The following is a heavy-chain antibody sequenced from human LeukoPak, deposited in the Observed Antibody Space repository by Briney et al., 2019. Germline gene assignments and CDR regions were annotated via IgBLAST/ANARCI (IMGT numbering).Heavy chain of an antibody. Sequence: GGSLRLSCAASGFSFKSYAMNWVRQAPGKGLEWVSSISSSSSYIYYADSVKGRFTISRDNAKNSLYLQMNSLRAEDTAVYYCARDSSGWGDSRYYYYMDVWGKGTTVTVSS. CDR3: ARDSSGWGDSRYYYYMDV. CDR1: GFSFKSYA. V-gene: IGHV3-21*01. J-gene: IGHJ6*03. CDR2: ISSSSSYI. D-gene: IGHD6-19*01.